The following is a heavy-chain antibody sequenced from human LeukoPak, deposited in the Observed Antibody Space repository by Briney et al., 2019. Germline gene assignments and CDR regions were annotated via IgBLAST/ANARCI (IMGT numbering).Heavy chain of an antibody. V-gene: IGHV3-7*03. D-gene: IGHD4-17*01. Sequence: PGGSLRLSCAASGFTFSTYWMNWVRQAPGKGLEWVANIKHDGSEKYYVDPVKGRFTISRDNTKKSLYLQMNSLRAEDTAVYYCARAPQDSGDRHWGQGTLVTVSS. CDR1: GFTFSTYW. CDR2: IKHDGSEK. CDR3: ARAPQDSGDRH. J-gene: IGHJ4*02.